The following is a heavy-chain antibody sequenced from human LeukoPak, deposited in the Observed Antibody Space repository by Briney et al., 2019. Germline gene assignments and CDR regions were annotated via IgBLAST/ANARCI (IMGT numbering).Heavy chain of an antibody. CDR1: GFTFSSYV. J-gene: IGHJ4*02. D-gene: IGHD2-21*02. CDR3: AKDSSATFFSHYYFDF. V-gene: IGHV3-30*02. Sequence: GGSLRLSCAASGFTFSSYVMHWVRQAPGKGLEWVAFIRSDGSKEYYADSVKGRFTISRDNSKNTLYLQMSSLRAEDMAVYYCAKDSSATFFSHYYFDFWGQGTLVTVSS. CDR2: IRSDGSKE.